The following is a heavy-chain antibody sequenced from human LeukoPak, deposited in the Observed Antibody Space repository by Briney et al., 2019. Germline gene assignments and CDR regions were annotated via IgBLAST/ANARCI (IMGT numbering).Heavy chain of an antibody. D-gene: IGHD2-15*01. CDR3: ARLGYCSGGSCPTSYYNWFDP. V-gene: IGHV1-18*01. J-gene: IGHJ5*02. Sequence: ASVKVSCKASGYTFTSYGISWVRQAPGQGLEWMGWISPYNGNTNYAQMLQGRVTMTTDTSTSTAYMELRSLRSDDTAVYYCARLGYCSGGSCPTSYYNWFDPWGQGTLVIVSS. CDR2: ISPYNGNT. CDR1: GYTFTSYG.